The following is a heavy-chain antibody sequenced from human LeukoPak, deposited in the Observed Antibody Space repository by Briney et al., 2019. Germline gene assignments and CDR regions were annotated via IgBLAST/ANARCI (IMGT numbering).Heavy chain of an antibody. CDR1: GGSISSGDYY. CDR2: IYYSGST. D-gene: IGHD4/OR15-4a*01. Sequence: SETLSLTCTVSGGSISSGDYYWSWMRRPPGKGLEWIGYIYYSGSTYYNPSLKSRVTMSVDTSKNQFSLKLSSVTAADTAVYYCARELTYADYWGQGTLVTVSS. J-gene: IGHJ4*02. CDR3: ARELTYADY. V-gene: IGHV4-30-4*01.